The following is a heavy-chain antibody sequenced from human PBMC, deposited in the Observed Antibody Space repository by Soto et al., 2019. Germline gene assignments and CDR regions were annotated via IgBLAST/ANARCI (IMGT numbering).Heavy chain of an antibody. CDR2: INSDGSST. Sequence: EVQLVESGGALVQPGGSLRLSCAASGFTFSIYWMHWVRQAPGKGLVWVSRINSDGSSTSYADSVKGRFTISRDNAKNTLYLQMNSLRAEDTAAYYCARSGSLNWYFDLWGRGTLVTVSS. CDR3: ARSGSLNWYFDL. CDR1: GFTFSIYW. J-gene: IGHJ2*01. D-gene: IGHD1-26*01. V-gene: IGHV3-74*01.